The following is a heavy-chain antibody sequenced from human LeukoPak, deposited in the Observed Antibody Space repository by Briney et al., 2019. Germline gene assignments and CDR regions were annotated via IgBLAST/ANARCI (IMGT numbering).Heavy chain of an antibody. CDR1: GGSFSDYF. D-gene: IGHD4-17*01. V-gene: IGHV4-34*01. CDR3: ARGEDGTGDYRPTYFDS. CDR2: INHGGGT. Sequence: ASETLSLTCAVYGGSFSDYFWNWIRQPPGKGLEWIGEINHGGGTRYNPSLKSRATISVDASKKQFSLNLTSVTAADTAVYYCARGEDGTGDYRPTYFDSWGQGTLVTVSS. J-gene: IGHJ4*02.